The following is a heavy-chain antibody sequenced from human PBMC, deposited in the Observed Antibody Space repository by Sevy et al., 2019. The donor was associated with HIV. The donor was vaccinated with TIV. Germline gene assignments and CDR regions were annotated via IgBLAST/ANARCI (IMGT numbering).Heavy chain of an antibody. CDR3: ARETDNSARWLDP. CDR2: IWHDGSNK. CDR1: GFTFNFHG. Sequence: GGSLRLSCAASGFTFNFHGMHWVRQAPGKGLEWVAFIWHDGSNKYMADSVKGRFTISRDNSKNTLFLQMNSVTVEDTAVDYCARETDNSARWLDPWGQGTLVTVSS. V-gene: IGHV3-30*02. J-gene: IGHJ5*02. D-gene: IGHD4-4*01.